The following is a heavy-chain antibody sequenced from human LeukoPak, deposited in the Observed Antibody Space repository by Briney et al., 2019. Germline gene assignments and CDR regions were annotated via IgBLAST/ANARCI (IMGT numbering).Heavy chain of an antibody. CDR1: GGSVSSGSYY. Sequence: PSETLSLTCTVSGGSVSSGSYYWSWIRQPPGKGLEWIGYIYYSGSTNYNPSLKSRVTISVDTSKNQFSLKLSSVTAADTAVYYCARDERWNWLDPWGQGTLVTVSS. CDR3: ARDERWNWLDP. CDR2: IYYSGST. J-gene: IGHJ5*02. V-gene: IGHV4-61*01. D-gene: IGHD2-15*01.